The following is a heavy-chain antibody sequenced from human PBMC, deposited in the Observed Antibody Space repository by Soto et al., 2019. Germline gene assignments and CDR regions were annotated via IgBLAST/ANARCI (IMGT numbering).Heavy chain of an antibody. CDR2: IYYSGST. D-gene: IGHD3-22*01. CDR1: GGSISSYY. Sequence: QVQLQESGPGLVKPSETLSLTCTVSGGSISSYYWSWIRQPPGKGLEWIGYIYYSGSTNYNPSLKSRVTISGDTSKNQFSLKLSSVTAADTAVYYCAREGDSSGYYYLGYWGQGTLVTVSS. J-gene: IGHJ4*02. V-gene: IGHV4-59*12. CDR3: AREGDSSGYYYLGY.